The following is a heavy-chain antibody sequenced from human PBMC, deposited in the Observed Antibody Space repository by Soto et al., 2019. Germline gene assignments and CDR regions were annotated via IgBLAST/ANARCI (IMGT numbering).Heavy chain of an antibody. CDR1: GYTFTTYP. J-gene: IGHJ4*02. CDR3: ARKDYYGSGIYYFDY. CDR2: INPANGDT. D-gene: IGHD3-10*01. V-gene: IGHV1-3*01. Sequence: QVQLVQSGAEVKEPGASVKVSCKPSGYTFTTYPLHWVRQAPGQSLEWMGWINPANGDTGYSQNFQGRVTITRDASASTAYMELSSLRSEDTAIYYCARKDYYGSGIYYFDYWGQGTLVTVSS.